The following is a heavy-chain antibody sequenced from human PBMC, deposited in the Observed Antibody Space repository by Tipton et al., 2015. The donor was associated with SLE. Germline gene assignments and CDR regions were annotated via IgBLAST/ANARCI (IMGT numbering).Heavy chain of an antibody. CDR2: ISSSGSTI. D-gene: IGHD3-9*01. CDR3: AKDELDYDILTGYLYYFDY. Sequence: SLRLSCAASGFTFSSYEMNWVRQAPGKGLEWVSYISSSGSTIYYADSVKGRFTISRDNAKNSLYLQMNSLRAEDTAVYYCAKDELDYDILTGYLYYFDYWGQGTLVTVSS. CDR1: GFTFSSYE. V-gene: IGHV3-48*03. J-gene: IGHJ4*02.